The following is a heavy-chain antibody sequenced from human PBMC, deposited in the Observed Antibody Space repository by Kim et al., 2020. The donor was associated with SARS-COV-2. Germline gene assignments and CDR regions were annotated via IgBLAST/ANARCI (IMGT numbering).Heavy chain of an antibody. V-gene: IGHV4-34*01. Sequence: SLKSRVTISVDTSKNQFSLKLSSVTAADTAVYYCARGTSYYDSSVYYFVYWGQGTLVTVSS. J-gene: IGHJ4*02. CDR3: ARGTSYYDSSVYYFVY. D-gene: IGHD3-22*01.